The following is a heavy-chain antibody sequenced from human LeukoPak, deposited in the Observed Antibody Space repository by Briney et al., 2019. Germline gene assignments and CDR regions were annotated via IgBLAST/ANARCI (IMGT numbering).Heavy chain of an antibody. CDR2: INPNSGGT. J-gene: IGHJ4*02. CDR1: GYTFTGYY. V-gene: IGHV1-2*02. CDR3: ARGAPYYDILTGCGDY. Sequence: GASVKVSCKASGYTFTGYYTHWVRQAPGQGLEWMGWINPNSGGTNYAQKFQGRVTMTRDTSISTAYMELSRLRSDDTAVYYCARGAPYYDILTGCGDYWGQGTLVTVSS. D-gene: IGHD3-9*01.